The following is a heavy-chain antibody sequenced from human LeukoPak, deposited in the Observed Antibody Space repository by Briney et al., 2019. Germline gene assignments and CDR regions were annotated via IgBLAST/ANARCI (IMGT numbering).Heavy chain of an antibody. J-gene: IGHJ6*04. Sequence: GGSLRLSCAASGFTFSDNYMGWIRQAPGKGLEWVSYISSSGTTIYYADSVKGRFTISRDNAKNSLYLQMNSLRAEDTAVYYCAELGITMIGGVWGKGTTVTISS. CDR3: AELGITMIGGV. CDR2: ISSSGTTI. D-gene: IGHD3-10*02. V-gene: IGHV3-11*04. CDR1: GFTFSDNY.